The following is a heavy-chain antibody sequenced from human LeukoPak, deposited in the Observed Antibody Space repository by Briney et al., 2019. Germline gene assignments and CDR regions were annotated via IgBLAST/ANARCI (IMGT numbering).Heavy chain of an antibody. CDR1: GYTFTGYY. V-gene: IGHV1-8*02. CDR2: MNSNSGNT. Sequence: GASVKVSCKASGYTFTGYYMHWVRQAPGQGLEWMGWMNSNSGNTGYAQKFQGRVTMTRDTSINTAYMELHSLTSEDTAVYYCARGRGGTVVRGYLDYWGQGTLVTVSS. CDR3: ARGRGGTVVRGYLDY. J-gene: IGHJ4*02. D-gene: IGHD3-10*01.